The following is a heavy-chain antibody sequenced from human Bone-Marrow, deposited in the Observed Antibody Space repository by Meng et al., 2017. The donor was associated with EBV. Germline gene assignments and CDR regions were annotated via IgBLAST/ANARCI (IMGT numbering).Heavy chain of an antibody. CDR3: ASESGRGFTPDY. CDR1: GGTFRSDA. J-gene: IGHJ4*02. V-gene: IGHV1-69*01. Sequence: VQGGQAVAEVKKPGSPVKDSCKTSGGTFRSDAISWVRQAPGQGLEWMGGLIPLSDAPHYAQKFQGRVTITADESTSTHYLDLSGLRSEDTAVYYCASESGRGFTPDYWGQGTLVTVSS. CDR2: LIPLSDAP. D-gene: IGHD3-10*01.